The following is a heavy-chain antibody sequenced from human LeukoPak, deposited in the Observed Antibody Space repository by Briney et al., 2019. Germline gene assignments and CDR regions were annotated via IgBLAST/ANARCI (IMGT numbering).Heavy chain of an antibody. CDR2: INHSGST. J-gene: IGHJ4*02. Sequence: SETLSLTCAVYGGSFSGYYWSWIRQPPGKGLEWIGEINHSGSTNYNPSLKSRVTISVDTSKNQFSLKLSSVTAADTAVYYCARVGNWNFDYWGQGILVTVSS. D-gene: IGHD1-1*01. CDR1: GGSFSGYY. CDR3: ARVGNWNFDY. V-gene: IGHV4-34*01.